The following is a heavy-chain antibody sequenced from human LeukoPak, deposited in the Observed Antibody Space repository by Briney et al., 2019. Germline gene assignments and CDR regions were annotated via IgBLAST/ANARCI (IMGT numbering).Heavy chain of an antibody. J-gene: IGHJ4*02. Sequence: ASVKVSCKASGYTFTGYYMHWVRQAPGQGLEWMGWINPNSGGTNYAQKFQGRVTMTRDTSISTAYMELSRLRSDDTAVYYCARDKPIQTWLPVQYYYDSGYFDYWDQGTLVTVSS. V-gene: IGHV1-2*02. D-gene: IGHD3-22*01. CDR3: ARDKPIQTWLPVQYYYDSGYFDY. CDR1: GYTFTGYY. CDR2: INPNSGGT.